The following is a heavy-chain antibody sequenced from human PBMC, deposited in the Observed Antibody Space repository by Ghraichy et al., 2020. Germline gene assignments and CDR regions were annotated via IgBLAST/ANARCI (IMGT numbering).Heavy chain of an antibody. V-gene: IGHV4-59*01. Sequence: SETLSLTCTVSGGSISSYYWSWIRQPPGKGLEWIGYIYYSGSTNYNPSLKIRVTISVDTSKNQFSLKLSSVTAADTAVYYCASSRDGYNYFDYWGQGTLVTVSS. CDR3: ASSRDGYNYFDY. CDR1: GGSISSYY. D-gene: IGHD5-24*01. J-gene: IGHJ4*02. CDR2: IYYSGST.